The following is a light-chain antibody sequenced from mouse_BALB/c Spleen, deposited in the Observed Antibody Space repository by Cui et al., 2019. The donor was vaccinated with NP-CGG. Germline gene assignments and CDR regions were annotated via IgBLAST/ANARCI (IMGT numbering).Light chain of an antibody. CDR3: ALWYSNHWV. CDR2: GTN. CDR1: TGAVTTSNY. Sequence: QADVTQESALTTSPGETVTLTCRSSTGAVTTSNYANWVQEKSDLLFTGLIGGTNNRAPGVPARFSGSLIGDKAALTITGTQTEDEAIYFCALWYSNHWVFGGGTKLTVL. V-gene: IGLV1*01. J-gene: IGLJ1*01.